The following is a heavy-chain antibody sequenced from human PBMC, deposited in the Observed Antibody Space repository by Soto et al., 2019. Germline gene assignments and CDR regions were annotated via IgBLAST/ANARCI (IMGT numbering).Heavy chain of an antibody. CDR3: TIVLQGCDGTSCDLDI. CDR2: TFHGGRT. Sequence: QVQLQESGPGLVKPSGTLSLTCAVSGVSISSTNWWNWVLQAPGKGLEWIGETFHGGRTNYNPSLKSRATISADKSKNQSSLRLGSVTAAHTAGYYCTIVLQGCDGTSCDLDIWGQGTMVSASA. D-gene: IGHD2-2*01. J-gene: IGHJ3*02. V-gene: IGHV4-4*02. CDR1: GVSISSTNW.